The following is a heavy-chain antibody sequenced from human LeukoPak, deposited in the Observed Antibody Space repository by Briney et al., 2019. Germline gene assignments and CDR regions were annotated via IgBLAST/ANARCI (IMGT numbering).Heavy chain of an antibody. J-gene: IGHJ6*03. CDR1: GGSINSDY. V-gene: IGHV4-59*12. Sequence: SETLSLTCTVSGGSINSDYWIWIRQPPGKGLEWIGNVYHSGSTNYNPSLKSRVTISVDTSKNQFSLKVSSVTAADTAVYYCARGTSSWTYHYYYYMDVWGKGTTVTVSS. D-gene: IGHD6-13*01. CDR3: ARGTSSWTYHYYYYMDV. CDR2: VYHSGST.